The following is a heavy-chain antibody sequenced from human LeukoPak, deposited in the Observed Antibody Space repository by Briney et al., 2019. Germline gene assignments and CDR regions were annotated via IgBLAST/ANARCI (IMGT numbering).Heavy chain of an antibody. CDR2: IIPIFGTA. J-gene: IGHJ5*02. Sequence: GSSVKVSCRASGGTFSSYAISWVRQAPGQGLEWMGGIIPIFGTANYAQKFQGRVTITADESTSTAYMELSSLRSEDTAVYYCARDQGVVVVPAAIGENWFDPWGQGTLVTVSS. CDR1: GGTFSSYA. V-gene: IGHV1-69*01. D-gene: IGHD2-2*01. CDR3: ARDQGVVVVPAAIGENWFDP.